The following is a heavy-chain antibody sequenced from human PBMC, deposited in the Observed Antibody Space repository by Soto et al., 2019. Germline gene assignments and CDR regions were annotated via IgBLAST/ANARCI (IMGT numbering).Heavy chain of an antibody. J-gene: IGHJ6*02. V-gene: IGHV3-30*18. D-gene: IGHD3-16*02. CDR2: ISYDGSNK. CDR1: GFTFSSYG. Sequence: PGGSLRLSCAASGFTFSSYGMHWVRQAPGKGLEWVAVISYDGSNKKYVDSVKGRFTISRDNSKNTLYLQMNSLRGEDTAVYFCAKESHSYRQYYYGMDVWGQGTTVTVSS. CDR3: AKESHSYRQYYYGMDV.